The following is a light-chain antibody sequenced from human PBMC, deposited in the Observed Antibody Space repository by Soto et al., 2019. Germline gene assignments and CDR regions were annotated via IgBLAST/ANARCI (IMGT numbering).Light chain of an antibody. CDR3: ASWDDSLKVV. V-gene: IGLV1-44*01. CDR2: SNS. Sequence: QSVLTQPPSASGTPGQRVSISCSGSGSNIGANTVQWYQQSPGTAPKLLIYSNSQRPSGVPERFSASKSGTSASLAISGLQSEDEADYYCASWDDSLKVVFGGGTMLTVL. CDR1: GSNIGANT. J-gene: IGLJ3*02.